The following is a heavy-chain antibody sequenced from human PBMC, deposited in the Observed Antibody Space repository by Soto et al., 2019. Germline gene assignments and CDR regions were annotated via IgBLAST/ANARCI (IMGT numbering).Heavy chain of an antibody. CDR3: ARDSFTMVRGVSYGMDV. CDR1: GGSIISYY. D-gene: IGHD3-10*01. CDR2: IYYSGST. Sequence: SETLSLTCTVSGGSIISYYWSWIRQPPGKGLEWIGYIYYSGSTNYNPSLKSRVTISVDTSKNQFSLKLSSVTAADTAVYYCARDSFTMVRGVSYGMDVWGQGTTVTVSS. J-gene: IGHJ6*02. V-gene: IGHV4-59*01.